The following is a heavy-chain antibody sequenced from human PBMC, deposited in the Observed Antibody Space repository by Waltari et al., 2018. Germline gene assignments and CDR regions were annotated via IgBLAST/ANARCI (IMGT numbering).Heavy chain of an antibody. J-gene: IGHJ4*02. V-gene: IGHV4-34*01. Sequence: QVQLQQWGAGLLKPSETLSLTCAVYGGSFSGYYWGWTRQPPGKGLEWIGEIKNSGSTNYNPSLKSRVTISVDTSKNQFSLKLSSVTAADTAVYYCAREGRPSHLDYWGQGTLVTVSS. CDR1: GGSFSGYY. CDR2: IKNSGST. CDR3: AREGRPSHLDY. D-gene: IGHD3-10*01.